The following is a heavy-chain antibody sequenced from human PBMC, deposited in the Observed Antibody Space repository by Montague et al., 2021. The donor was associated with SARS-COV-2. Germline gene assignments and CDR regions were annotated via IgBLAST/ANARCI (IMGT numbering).Heavy chain of an antibody. CDR1: DDSISSSSYY. CDR2: IYYSGSN. V-gene: IGHV4-39*01. Sequence: SETLSLTCTVSDDSISSSSYYWAWIRQPPGKGLEWIRSIYYSGSNYYTPSLKSRVTISVDTYKKQFSLNLSSVTAADTAVFYCVRGRSGYFDPLDYWGQGTLVTVSS. CDR3: VRGRSGYFDPLDY. D-gene: IGHD3-3*01. J-gene: IGHJ4*02.